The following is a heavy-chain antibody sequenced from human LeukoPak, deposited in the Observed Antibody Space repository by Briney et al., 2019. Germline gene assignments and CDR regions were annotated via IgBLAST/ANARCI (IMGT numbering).Heavy chain of an antibody. J-gene: IGHJ3*02. CDR3: ASPLLLDAFDI. Sequence: GGSLRLSCAASGFTFSTHSMSWVRQAPGKGLEWASSISGSSSYIYYADSMKGRFTISRDNAKNSLYLQMNSLRAEDTAVYYCASPLLLDAFDIWGQGTMVTVSS. V-gene: IGHV3-21*01. CDR2: ISGSSSYI. D-gene: IGHD2-15*01. CDR1: GFTFSTHS.